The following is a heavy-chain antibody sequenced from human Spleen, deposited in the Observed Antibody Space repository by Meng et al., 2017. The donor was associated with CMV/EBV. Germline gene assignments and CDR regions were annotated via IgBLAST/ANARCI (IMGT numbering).Heavy chain of an antibody. CDR2: ITSGGTIM. D-gene: IGHD6-6*01. J-gene: IGHJ4*02. CDR3: AREGSSSSYY. V-gene: IGHV3-11*01. Sequence: GESLKISCVGSGFTFSGSAMHWVRQAPGKGLEWVSYITSGGTIMYYADSVKGRFTISRDNAKNSLYLQMNSLRAEDTAVYYCAREGSSSSYYWGQGTLVTVSS. CDR1: GFTFSGSA.